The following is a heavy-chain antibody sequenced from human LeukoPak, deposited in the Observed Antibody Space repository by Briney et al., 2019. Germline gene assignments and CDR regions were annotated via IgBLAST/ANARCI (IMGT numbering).Heavy chain of an antibody. J-gene: IGHJ4*02. D-gene: IGHD6-19*01. CDR3: ARLYSSGWYSLDY. CDR1: GGSISSGGYY. V-gene: IGHV4-31*03. Sequence: PSETLSLTCTVSGGSISSGGYYWSWIRQHPGKGLEWIGYIYYSGSTYYNPSLKSRVTISVDTSKNQFSLKLSSVTAADTAVYYCARLYSSGWYSLDYWGQGALVTVSS. CDR2: IYYSGST.